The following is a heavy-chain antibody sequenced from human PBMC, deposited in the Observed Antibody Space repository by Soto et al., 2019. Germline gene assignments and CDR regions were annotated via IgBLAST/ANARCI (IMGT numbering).Heavy chain of an antibody. CDR3: ALHQSTRSPKTTVLSNFLDY. CDR1: GFTFSSYG. D-gene: IGHD4-17*01. J-gene: IGHJ4*02. Sequence: PGGSLRLSCAASGFTFSSYGMHWVRQAPGKGLEWVAVISYDGSNKYYADSVKGRFTISRDNSKNTLYLQMNSLRAEDTAVYYCALHQSTRSPKTTVLSNFLDYWGQGTLVTVSS. CDR2: ISYDGSNK. V-gene: IGHV3-30*03.